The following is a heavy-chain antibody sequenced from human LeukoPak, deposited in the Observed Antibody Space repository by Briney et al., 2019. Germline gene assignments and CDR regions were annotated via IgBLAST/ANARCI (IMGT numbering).Heavy chain of an antibody. D-gene: IGHD3-3*01. V-gene: IGHV3-11*04. CDR2: ISDSGRTI. J-gene: IGHJ4*02. Sequence: GSLRLSCAASGFTFSDYYMSWIRQAPGKGLEWVSHISDSGRTIYYADSVKGRFTISRDNAKNSLYLQMNSLRAEDTAVYYCARNDFWSGNYSDYWGQGTLVTVSS. CDR1: GFTFSDYY. CDR3: ARNDFWSGNYSDY.